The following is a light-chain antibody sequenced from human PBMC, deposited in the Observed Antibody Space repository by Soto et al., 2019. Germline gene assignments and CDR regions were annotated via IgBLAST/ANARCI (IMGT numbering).Light chain of an antibody. V-gene: IGLV2-14*01. CDR2: DVS. J-gene: IGLJ1*01. CDR3: SSYTGSTTLHYV. CDR1: SSDVGGYNY. Sequence: QSAPTQPASVSGSPGQSITISCTGTSSDVGGYNYVSWYQQHPGKAPKLLIYDVSNRPSGASNRFSGSKSGNTASLTISGLQAEDEAAYYCSSYTGSTTLHYVFGTGTKLTVL.